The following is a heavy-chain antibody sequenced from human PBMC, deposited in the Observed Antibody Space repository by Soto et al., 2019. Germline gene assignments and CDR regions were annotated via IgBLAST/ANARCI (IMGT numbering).Heavy chain of an antibody. CDR1: GVTFSTYA. V-gene: IGHV3-23*01. D-gene: IGHD6-19*01. CDR3: AKGSASTYYFDS. Sequence: EVQLLESGGGLVQPGGSLRLSCAASGVTFSTYAMSWVRQAPGKGLEWVSALSRSGGSTYYADSVKGRFTVSRDNPENMLYLQMNSLRAEDTAVYFCAKGSASTYYFDSWGQGTLVTVSS. CDR2: LSRSGGST. J-gene: IGHJ4*02.